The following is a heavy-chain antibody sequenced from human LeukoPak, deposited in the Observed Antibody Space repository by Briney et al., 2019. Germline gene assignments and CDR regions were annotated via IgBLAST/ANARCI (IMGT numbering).Heavy chain of an antibody. Sequence: GGSLRLSCAASGFTFSSYGMHWVRQAPGKGLEWVAFIRYDGSNKYYADSVKGRFTISRDNSKNTLYLQMNSLRAEDTAVYYCAKEQESIFGVVIDYYYYYMDVWGKETTVTVSS. CDR2: IRYDGSNK. D-gene: IGHD3-3*01. V-gene: IGHV3-30*02. CDR1: GFTFSSYG. CDR3: AKEQESIFGVVIDYYYYYMDV. J-gene: IGHJ6*03.